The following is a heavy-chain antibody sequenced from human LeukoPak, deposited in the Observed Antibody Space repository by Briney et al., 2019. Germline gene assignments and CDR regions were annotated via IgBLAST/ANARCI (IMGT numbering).Heavy chain of an antibody. CDR2: ISGSGGST. CDR3: AKDYGDYDYAFDI. V-gene: IGHV3-23*01. J-gene: IGHJ3*02. Sequence: GESLRLSCAASGFTFSSYAMSWVRQAPGKGLEWVSAISGSGGSTYYADSVKGRFTISRDNSKNTLYLQMNSLRAEDTAVYYCAKDYGDYDYAFDIWGQGTMVTVSS. D-gene: IGHD4-17*01. CDR1: GFTFSSYA.